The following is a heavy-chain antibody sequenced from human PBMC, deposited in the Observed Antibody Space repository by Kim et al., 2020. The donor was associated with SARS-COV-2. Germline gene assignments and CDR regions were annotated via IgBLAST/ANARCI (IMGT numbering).Heavy chain of an antibody. CDR2: INHSGST. V-gene: IGHV4-34*01. D-gene: IGHD1-26*01. CDR1: GGSFSGYY. J-gene: IGHJ3*02. Sequence: SETLSLTCAVYGGSFSGYYWSWIRQPPGKGLEWIGEINHSGSTNYNPSLKSRVTISVDTSKNQFSLKLSSVTAADTAVYYCARVIMGVGATARSMVAFDIWGQGTMVTVSS. CDR3: ARVIMGVGATARSMVAFDI.